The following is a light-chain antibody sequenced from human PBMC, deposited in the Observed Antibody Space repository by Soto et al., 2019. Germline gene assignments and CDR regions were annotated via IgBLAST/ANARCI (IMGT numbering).Light chain of an antibody. V-gene: IGLV1-40*01. Sequence: QSVLTQPPSVSGAPGQRVIISCSGSSSNIGANYDVHWYQQLPGTAPKFLIYGNSNRPSGVPDRFSGSKSGTSASLAITGLQAEDEADYYCQSYDSSLSGLYVFGTGTKLTVL. CDR3: QSYDSSLSGLYV. CDR1: SSNIGANYD. CDR2: GNS. J-gene: IGLJ1*01.